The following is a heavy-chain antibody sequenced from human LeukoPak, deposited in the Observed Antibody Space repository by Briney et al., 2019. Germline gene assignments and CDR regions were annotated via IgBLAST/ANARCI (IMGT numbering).Heavy chain of an antibody. CDR1: GFRVSDYY. J-gene: IGHJ5*02. CDR2: IRDSGEA. CDR3: DP. V-gene: IGHV3-66*02. Sequence: PGGSLRLSCAVSGFRVSDYYMSWVRQAPGKGLEWVGLIRDSGEAFYADFVRGRFAISRDESEDTAVYFCARDRAALQDWVEFDPWGQGTPVIVSS. D-gene: IGHD3/OR15-3a*01.